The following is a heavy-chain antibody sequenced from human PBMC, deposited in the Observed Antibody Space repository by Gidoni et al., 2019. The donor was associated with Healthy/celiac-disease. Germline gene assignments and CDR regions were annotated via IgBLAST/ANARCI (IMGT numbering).Heavy chain of an antibody. J-gene: IGHJ2*01. Sequence: QVQLQESGPGLVKPSETLSLTCTVPGGSISRYYWSWIRQPPGKGLEWIGYIYYSGSTNYNPSLKSRVTISVDTSKNQFSLKLSSVTAADTAVYYCARGGIAARRVWYFDLWGRGTLVTVSS. V-gene: IGHV4-59*01. CDR2: IYYSGST. CDR1: GGSISRYY. D-gene: IGHD6-6*01. CDR3: ARGGIAARRVWYFDL.